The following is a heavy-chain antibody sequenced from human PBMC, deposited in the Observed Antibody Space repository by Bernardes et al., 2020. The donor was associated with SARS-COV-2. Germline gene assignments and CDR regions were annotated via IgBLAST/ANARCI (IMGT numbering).Heavy chain of an antibody. CDR3: AKDDDRPLFGAPGFDS. J-gene: IGHJ4*02. CDR2: ISGSGNTT. V-gene: IGHV3-23*01. Sequence: GGSLRLSCAASGFTFTKYDMSLVRQAPGKGLEWVSGISGSGNTTYYADSVKGRFTISRDNSKNTLFLQMDSLRAEDTAVYYCAKDDDRPLFGAPGFDSWGQGTLVTVSS. D-gene: IGHD3-3*01. CDR1: GFTFTKYD.